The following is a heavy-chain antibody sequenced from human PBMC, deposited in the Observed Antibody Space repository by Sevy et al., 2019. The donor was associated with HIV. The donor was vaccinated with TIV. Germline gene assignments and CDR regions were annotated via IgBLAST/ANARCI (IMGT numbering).Heavy chain of an antibody. Sequence: GGSLRLSCAASGFTFSSYWMHWVRQAPGKGLVWVSRSNEDGSTTNYADSVKGRLTISRDNAKNTLYLQMHSLRAEDTAVYYCARDIGGLGSFWGQGTTVTVSS. CDR2: SNEDGSTT. CDR1: GFTFSSYW. V-gene: IGHV3-74*01. J-gene: IGHJ6*02. CDR3: ARDIGGLGSF. D-gene: IGHD3-16*01.